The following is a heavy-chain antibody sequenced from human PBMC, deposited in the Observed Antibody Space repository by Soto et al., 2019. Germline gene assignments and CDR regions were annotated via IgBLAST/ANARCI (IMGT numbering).Heavy chain of an antibody. J-gene: IGHJ6*02. D-gene: IGHD6-13*01. CDR1: GYSFTSYW. CDR3: ARGRMRGSSWFYYYYGMDV. Sequence: GESLKISCKGSGYSFTSYWISWVRQMPGKGLEWMGRIDPSDPYTNYNPSLKSRVTISVDTSKNQFSLKLSSVTAADTAVYYCARGRMRGSSWFYYYYGMDVWGQGTTVTVSS. V-gene: IGHV5-10-1*01. CDR2: IDPSDPYT.